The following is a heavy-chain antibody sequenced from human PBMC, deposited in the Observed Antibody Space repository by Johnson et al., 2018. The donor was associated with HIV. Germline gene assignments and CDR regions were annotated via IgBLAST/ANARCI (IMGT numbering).Heavy chain of an antibody. Sequence: VQLVESGGGLVQPGGSLRLSCAASGFTFSSYAMSCIRQAPVKGLEWVSYITSTGITVYYTDSVKGRFTISRDNAKNALSLQMNSLRAEDTAVYYCARAPEVRGVDAFDVWGQGTVVTVSS. CDR2: ITSTGITV. J-gene: IGHJ3*01. V-gene: IGHV3-48*04. CDR3: ARAPEVRGVDAFDV. CDR1: GFTFSSYA. D-gene: IGHD3-10*01.